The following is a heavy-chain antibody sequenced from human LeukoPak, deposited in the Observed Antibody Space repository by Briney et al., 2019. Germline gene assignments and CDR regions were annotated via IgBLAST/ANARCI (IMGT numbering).Heavy chain of an antibody. Sequence: SETLSLTCTVSGGSISSSSYYWGWIRQPPGKGLEWIGSIYYSGSTYYNPSLKSRVTISVDTSKNQFSLKLSSVTAADTAVYYCAGQDYGGNSVYYYYYMDVRGKGTTVTISS. D-gene: IGHD4-23*01. V-gene: IGHV4-39*01. CDR2: IYYSGST. J-gene: IGHJ6*03. CDR1: GGSISSSSYY. CDR3: AGQDYGGNSVYYYYYMDV.